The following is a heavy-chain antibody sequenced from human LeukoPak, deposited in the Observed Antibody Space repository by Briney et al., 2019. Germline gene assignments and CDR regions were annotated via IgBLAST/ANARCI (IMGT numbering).Heavy chain of an antibody. D-gene: IGHD3-3*01. CDR2: IYYSGST. CDR3: ARRGNYDFWSGYGALSYYFDY. Sequence: SQTLSLTCTVSGGSISSGGYYWSWIRQHPGKGLEWIGYIYYSGSTYYNPSLKSRVTISVDTSKNQFSLKLSSVTAADTAVYYCARRGNYDFWSGYGALSYYFDYWGQGTLVTVSS. V-gene: IGHV4-31*03. CDR1: GGSISSGGYY. J-gene: IGHJ4*02.